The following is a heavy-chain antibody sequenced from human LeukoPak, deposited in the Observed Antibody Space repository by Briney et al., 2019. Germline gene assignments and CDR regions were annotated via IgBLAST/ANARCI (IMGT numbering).Heavy chain of an antibody. J-gene: IGHJ4*02. Sequence: SGGSLRLSCAASGFTFSSDAMSWVRQAPGKGLEWVSAISGSGGSTYYADSVKGRFTISRDNSKNTLYLQMNNLRAEDTAVYYCSGSFGELTFFDYWGQGTLVTVSS. CDR1: GFTFSSDA. CDR2: ISGSGGST. CDR3: SGSFGELTFFDY. V-gene: IGHV3-23*01. D-gene: IGHD3-10*01.